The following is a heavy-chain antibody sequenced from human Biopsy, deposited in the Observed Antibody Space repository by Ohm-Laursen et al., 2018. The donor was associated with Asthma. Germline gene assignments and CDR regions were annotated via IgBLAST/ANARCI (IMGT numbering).Heavy chain of an antibody. CDR1: GFAVSRDY. CDR3: ARAYGGSFFSGSFDI. V-gene: IGHV3-53*01. J-gene: IGHJ3*02. Sequence: SLRLSCAGLGFAVSRDYMFWVRQALGKGLEWVSVIYSGGTSHTADSVRGRFTISRDYSKNTLYLQMHSLRAEDTAVYYCARAYGGSFFSGSFDIWGQGTMVTVSS. CDR2: IYSGGTS. D-gene: IGHD4-23*01.